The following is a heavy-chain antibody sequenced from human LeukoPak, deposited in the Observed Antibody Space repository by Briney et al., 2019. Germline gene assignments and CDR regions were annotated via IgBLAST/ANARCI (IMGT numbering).Heavy chain of an antibody. CDR1: GFTFSSYG. D-gene: IGHD5-18*01. V-gene: IGHV3-23*01. Sequence: GGTLRLSCAASGFTFSSYGMSWVRQAPGKGLEWVSAISGSGGSTYYADSVKGRFTISRDNSKNTLYLQMNSLRAEDTAVYYCGKDPKRGYSYGRKYYNMDVWGKGTTVTVSS. CDR3: GKDPKRGYSYGRKYYNMDV. J-gene: IGHJ6*03. CDR2: ISGSGGST.